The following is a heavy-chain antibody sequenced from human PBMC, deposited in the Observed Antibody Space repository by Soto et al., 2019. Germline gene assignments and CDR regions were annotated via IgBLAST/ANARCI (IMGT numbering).Heavy chain of an antibody. D-gene: IGHD3-9*01. CDR3: ARDCVYDILTGYYSFVCFDY. Sequence: QVQLQESGPGLVKPSQTLSLTCTVSGGSISSGGYYWSWIRQHPGKGLEWIGYIYYSGSTYYNPSLKSRVTISVDTSKNQFSLKLSSVTAADTAVYYCARDCVYDILTGYYSFVCFDYWGQGTLVTVSS. J-gene: IGHJ4*02. CDR2: IYYSGST. CDR1: GGSISSGGYY. V-gene: IGHV4-31*03.